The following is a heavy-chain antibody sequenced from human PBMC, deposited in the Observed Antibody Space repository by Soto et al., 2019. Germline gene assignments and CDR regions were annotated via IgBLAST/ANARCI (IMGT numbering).Heavy chain of an antibody. D-gene: IGHD2-8*01. Sequence: GESLKISCKGSGYSFTSYWIGWVRQMPGKGLEWMGIIYPGDSDTRYSPSFQGQVTISADKSISTAYLQWSSLKASDTAMYYCARDRSVYAILRLGYFDYWGQGTLVTVSS. J-gene: IGHJ4*02. CDR2: IYPGDSDT. CDR1: GYSFTSYW. CDR3: ARDRSVYAILRLGYFDY. V-gene: IGHV5-51*01.